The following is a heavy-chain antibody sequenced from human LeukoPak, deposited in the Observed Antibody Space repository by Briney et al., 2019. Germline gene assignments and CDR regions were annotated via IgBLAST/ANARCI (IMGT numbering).Heavy chain of an antibody. CDR3: ARGKTSQNIVTRKTYNWFDP. J-gene: IGHJ5*02. D-gene: IGHD2/OR15-2a*01. Sequence: AGGSLRLSCAASGFTFSSYNMNWVRQAPGKGLEWVSSISSSSDYIYYADSVKGRFTISRDNAKNSLYLQMKSLRAEDTAVHYCARGKTSQNIVTRKTYNWFDPWGQGTLVTVSS. V-gene: IGHV3-21*01. CDR1: GFTFSSYN. CDR2: ISSSSDYI.